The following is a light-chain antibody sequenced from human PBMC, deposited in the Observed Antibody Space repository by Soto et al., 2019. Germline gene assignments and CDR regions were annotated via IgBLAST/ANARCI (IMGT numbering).Light chain of an antibody. CDR3: HQYGGSPGT. CDR1: QSVSSY. Sequence: EIVLTQSPATLSLSPGERATLSCRASQSVSSYLAWYQQKPGQAPRLLIYDASNRATGIPARFSGSGSGTDFTLTISSLEPEDFAVYYCHQYGGSPGTIGQGTKVDIK. J-gene: IGKJ1*01. V-gene: IGKV3-11*01. CDR2: DAS.